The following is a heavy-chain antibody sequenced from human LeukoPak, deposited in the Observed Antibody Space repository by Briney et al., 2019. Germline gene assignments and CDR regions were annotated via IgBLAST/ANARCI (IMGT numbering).Heavy chain of an antibody. J-gene: IGHJ5*02. D-gene: IGHD3-22*01. Sequence: PSQTLSLTRTVSGGSISSGSYYWSWIRQPAGKGLEWIGRIYTSGSTNYNPSLKSRVTISVDTSKNQFSLKLSSVTAADTAVYYCARETVADYYDSSGYYPSLGQGTLVTVSS. V-gene: IGHV4-61*02. CDR3: ARETVADYYDSSGYYPS. CDR1: GGSISSGSYY. CDR2: IYTSGST.